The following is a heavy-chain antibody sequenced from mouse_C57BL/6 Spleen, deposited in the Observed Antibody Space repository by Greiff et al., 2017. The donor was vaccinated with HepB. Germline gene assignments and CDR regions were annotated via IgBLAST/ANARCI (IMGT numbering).Heavy chain of an antibody. CDR2: IYPGDGDT. J-gene: IGHJ1*03. CDR1: GYAFSSSW. V-gene: IGHV1-82*01. CDR3: ARELYYGSRGYFDV. D-gene: IGHD1-1*01. Sequence: VQLQQSGPELVKPGASVKISCKASGYAFSSSWMNWVKQRPGKGLEWIGRIYPGDGDTNYNGKFKGKATLTADKSSSTAYMQLSSLTSEDSAVYFCARELYYGSRGYFDVWGTGTTVTVSS.